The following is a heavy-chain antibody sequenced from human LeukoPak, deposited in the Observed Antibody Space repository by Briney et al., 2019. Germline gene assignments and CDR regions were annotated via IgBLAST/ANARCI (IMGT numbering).Heavy chain of an antibody. Sequence: QTGGSLRLSCAASEFTFTSFAMSWVRQAPGRGLEWFSSISGSGGSTHYADSVKGRFTISRDNSKNTLYLQMSSLRAEDTAVYYCARDLSPPLLFPPSDAFDIWGQGTMVTVSS. CDR2: ISGSGGST. D-gene: IGHD3-10*01. CDR3: ARDLSPPLLFPPSDAFDI. CDR1: EFTFTSFA. J-gene: IGHJ3*02. V-gene: IGHV3-23*01.